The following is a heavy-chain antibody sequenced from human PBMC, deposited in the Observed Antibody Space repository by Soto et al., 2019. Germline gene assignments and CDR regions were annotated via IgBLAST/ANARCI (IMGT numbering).Heavy chain of an antibody. J-gene: IGHJ5*02. CDR2: INPNSGGT. CDR3: ARDPTYYYDSSGYYEGYNWFDP. Sequence: ASVKVSCKASGYTFTGYYMHWVRQAPGQGLEWMGWINPNSGGTNYAQKFQGWVTMTRDTSISTAYMELSRLRSDDTAVYCCARDPTYYYDSSGYYEGYNWFDPWGQGTLVTVSS. CDR1: GYTFTGYY. V-gene: IGHV1-2*04. D-gene: IGHD3-22*01.